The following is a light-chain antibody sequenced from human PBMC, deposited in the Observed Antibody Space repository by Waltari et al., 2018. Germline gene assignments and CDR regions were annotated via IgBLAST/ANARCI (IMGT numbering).Light chain of an antibody. CDR2: DVT. V-gene: IGLV2-14*03. CDR3: SSQTLDGLVL. Sequence: QSALTQPASVSGSPGQSITISCSGVGSAVGASDYVSWCQHHPGKAPQVILYDVTNRPSGVSDRFSASKSANTASLTISRLQPEDEADYYCSSQTLDGLVLFGGGTRLTVL. CDR1: GSAVGASDY. J-gene: IGLJ2*01.